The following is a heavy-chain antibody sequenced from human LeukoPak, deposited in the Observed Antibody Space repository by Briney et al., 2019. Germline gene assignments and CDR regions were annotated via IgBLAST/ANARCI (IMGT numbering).Heavy chain of an antibody. V-gene: IGHV3-7*03. D-gene: IGHD3-3*01. CDR3: AKEGYYDFWSGYLDY. CDR1: GFTFSSYW. Sequence: PGGSLRLSCAASGFTFSSYWMSWVRQTPGKGLEWVANIKQDGSEKYYVDSVKGRFTISRDNSKNTLYLQMNSLRAEDTAVYYCAKEGYYDFWSGYLDYWGQGTLVTVSS. J-gene: IGHJ4*02. CDR2: IKQDGSEK.